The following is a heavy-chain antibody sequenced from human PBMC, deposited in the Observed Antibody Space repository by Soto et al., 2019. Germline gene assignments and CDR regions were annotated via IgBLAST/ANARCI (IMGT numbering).Heavy chain of an antibody. CDR2: IYTSGST. CDR1: GGSISSYY. Sequence: SETLSLTCTVSGGSISSYYWSWIRQPAGKGLEWIGRIYTSGSTNYNPSLKSRVTMSVDTSKNQFSLKLSSVTAADTAVYYCARGPAGYYYDSSGYSGFDYWGQGTLVTVLL. J-gene: IGHJ4*02. V-gene: IGHV4-4*07. CDR3: ARGPAGYYYDSSGYSGFDY. D-gene: IGHD3-22*01.